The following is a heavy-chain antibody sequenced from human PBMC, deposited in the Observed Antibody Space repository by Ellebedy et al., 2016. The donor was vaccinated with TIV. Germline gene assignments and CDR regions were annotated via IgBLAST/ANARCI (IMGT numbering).Heavy chain of an antibody. J-gene: IGHJ4*02. V-gene: IGHV3-13*05. CDR3: GRERWGLGDY. CDR1: GFTFSSYD. CDR2: IGTAGDP. D-gene: IGHD7-27*01. Sequence: GESLKISCAASGFTFSSYDMHWVRQATGKGLEWVSAIGTAGDPNYPGSVKGRFTISRENAKNTLYLQMDSLRVEDTAVYYCGRERWGLGDYWGQGTLVTVSS.